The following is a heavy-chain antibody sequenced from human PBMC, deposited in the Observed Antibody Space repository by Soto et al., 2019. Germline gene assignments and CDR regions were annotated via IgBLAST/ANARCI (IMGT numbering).Heavy chain of an antibody. CDR3: AKGDLILTGPFDY. D-gene: IGHD3-9*01. CDR2: ISWNSGSI. V-gene: IGHV3-9*01. J-gene: IGHJ4*02. CDR1: GFTFDDYA. Sequence: ESGGGLVQPGRSLRLSCAASGFTFDDYAMHWVRQAPGKGLEWVSGISWNSGSIGYADSVKGRFTISRDNAKNSLYLQMNSLRAEDTALYYCAKGDLILTGPFDYWGQGTLVTVSS.